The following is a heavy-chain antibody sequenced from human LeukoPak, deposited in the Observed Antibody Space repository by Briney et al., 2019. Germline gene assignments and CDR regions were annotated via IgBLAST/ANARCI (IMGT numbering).Heavy chain of an antibody. D-gene: IGHD2-2*01. CDR2: ISYNGSNK. CDR1: GFTFSSYA. Sequence: RSLRLSCAASGFTFSSYAMHWVRQAPGKGLEWVAVISYNGSNKYYADSVKGRFTISRDNSKNTLYLQMNSLRAEDTAVYYCARIPRYCSSTSCRPWLDYYYYMDVWGKGTTVTVSS. CDR3: ARIPRYCSSTSCRPWLDYYYYMDV. J-gene: IGHJ6*03. V-gene: IGHV3-30-3*01.